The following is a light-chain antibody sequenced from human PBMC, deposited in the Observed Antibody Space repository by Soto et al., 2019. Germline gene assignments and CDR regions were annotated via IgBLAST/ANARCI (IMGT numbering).Light chain of an antibody. J-gene: IGKJ4*01. V-gene: IGKV1-33*01. Sequence: DIQMTQSPSSLSASVGDRVTITCQASQDISNYLNWYQQKPRKAPKLLIYDASHLEAGVPSRFSGSGSGTDFTFTISSLQPEDIATYYCQQDDNLPPTFGGGTKVEIK. CDR3: QQDDNLPPT. CDR2: DAS. CDR1: QDISNY.